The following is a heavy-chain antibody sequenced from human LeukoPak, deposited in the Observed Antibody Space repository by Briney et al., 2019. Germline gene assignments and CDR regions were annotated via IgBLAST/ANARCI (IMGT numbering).Heavy chain of an antibody. J-gene: IGHJ4*02. CDR2: ISAYNGNT. Sequence: ASVKVSCMPSGYTFTSYGISRVRPAPEPGLEWMGWISAYNGNTNYAQKLQGRVTMTTDTSTSTAYMELRSLRSDDTAVYYCARDLGGSYYDSSGYFDYWGQGSLVTVSS. CDR3: ARDLGGSYYDSSGYFDY. D-gene: IGHD3-22*01. CDR1: GYTFTSYG. V-gene: IGHV1-18*01.